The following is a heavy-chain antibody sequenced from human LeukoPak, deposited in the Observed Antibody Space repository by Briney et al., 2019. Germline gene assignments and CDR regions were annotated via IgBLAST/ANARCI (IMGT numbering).Heavy chain of an antibody. V-gene: IGHV4-59*01. CDR1: GGSIKSYY. CDR2: IYYSGST. CDR3: ARGGGKTPPIDY. J-gene: IGHJ4*02. Sequence: SETLSLTCTDSGGSIKSYYWSWIRQPPGNGLEWIGYIYYSGSTTYNPSLESRVTISVDTSKNQFSLKLSSVTAADTAVYYCARGGGKTPPIDYWGQGTLVTVSS. D-gene: IGHD4-23*01.